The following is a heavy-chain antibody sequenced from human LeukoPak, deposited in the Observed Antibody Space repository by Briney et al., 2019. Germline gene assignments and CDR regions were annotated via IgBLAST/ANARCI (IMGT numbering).Heavy chain of an antibody. CDR3: ARGADSSGYYAIFYFDY. Sequence: PSETLSLTCTVSGGPISRYYWNWIRQPPGKGLEWIGYIYYSGSTNYNPSLKSRVPISVDTSKNQFSLKLSSVTAADTAVYYCARGADSSGYYAIFYFDYWGQGTLVTVSS. CDR1: GGPISRYY. V-gene: IGHV4-59*01. J-gene: IGHJ4*02. D-gene: IGHD3-22*01. CDR2: IYYSGST.